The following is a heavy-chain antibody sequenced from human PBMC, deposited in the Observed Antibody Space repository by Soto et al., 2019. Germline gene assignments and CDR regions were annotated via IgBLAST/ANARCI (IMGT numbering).Heavy chain of an antibody. V-gene: IGHV3-7*01. J-gene: IGHJ3*02. CDR3: AREVMVRGVIYAFDI. CDR1: GFTFSSYW. D-gene: IGHD3-10*01. CDR2: IKQDGSEK. Sequence: PGGSLRLSCAASGFTFSSYWMSWVRQAPGKGLEWVANIKQDGSEKYYVDSVKGRFTISRDNAKNSLYLQMNSLRAEDTAVYYCAREVMVRGVIYAFDIWGQGTMVTVSS.